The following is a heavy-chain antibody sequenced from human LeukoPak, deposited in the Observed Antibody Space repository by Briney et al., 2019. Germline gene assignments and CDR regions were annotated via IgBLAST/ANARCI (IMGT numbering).Heavy chain of an antibody. Sequence: PGESLKISCKGSGYTFSISWIGWVRQMPGKGLEWMGIIYPGDSDTRYSPSFQGQVTISADKSITTAYLQWSSLQASDTAMYYCARSLSPAAVALDYWGQGALVTVSS. CDR1: GYTFSISW. D-gene: IGHD2-2*01. J-gene: IGHJ4*02. CDR3: ARSLSPAAVALDY. CDR2: IYPGDSDT. V-gene: IGHV5-51*01.